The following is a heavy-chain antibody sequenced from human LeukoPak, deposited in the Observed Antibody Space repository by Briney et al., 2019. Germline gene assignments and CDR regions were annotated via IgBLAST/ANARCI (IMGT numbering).Heavy chain of an antibody. J-gene: IGHJ4*02. V-gene: IGHV4-59*01. CDR2: IYYSGSS. D-gene: IGHD3-22*01. CDR1: GGSITSYH. Sequence: PSETLSLTCTVSGGSITSYHWGWIRQPPGKGLEWIGYIYYSGSSSYNPSLKSRVTISVDTSKNQFSLKLSSVTAADTAVYFCARVVMGITTDSDYWGQGTLVTVSS. CDR3: ARVVMGITTDSDY.